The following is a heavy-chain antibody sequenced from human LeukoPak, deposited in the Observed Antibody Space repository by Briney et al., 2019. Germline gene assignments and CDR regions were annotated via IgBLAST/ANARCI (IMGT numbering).Heavy chain of an antibody. CDR2: IYTSGST. CDR1: GGSISSYY. CDR3: ARAIAAAGLYYFDY. Sequence: PSETLSLTCTVSGGSISSYYWSWIRQPAGKGLEWIGRIYTSGSTNYNPSLKSRATISVDKSKNQFSLKLSSVTAADTAVYYCARAIAAAGLYYFDYWGQGTLVTVSS. D-gene: IGHD6-13*01. V-gene: IGHV4-4*07. J-gene: IGHJ4*02.